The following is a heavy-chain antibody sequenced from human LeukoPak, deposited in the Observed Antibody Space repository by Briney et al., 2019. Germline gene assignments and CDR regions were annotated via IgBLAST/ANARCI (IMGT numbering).Heavy chain of an antibody. D-gene: IGHD1-26*01. CDR2: ISSSSSYI. J-gene: IGHJ4*02. CDR1: GGTFSSYS. V-gene: IGHV3-21*01. CDR3: AREGPQLYEYSGSSGDY. Sequence: PGGSLRLSCVASGGTFSSYSMNWVRQAPGKGLEWVSSISSSSSYIYYADSVKGRFTISRDNAKNSLYLQMNSLRAEDTAVYYWAREGPQLYEYSGSSGDYWGQGILVTVSS.